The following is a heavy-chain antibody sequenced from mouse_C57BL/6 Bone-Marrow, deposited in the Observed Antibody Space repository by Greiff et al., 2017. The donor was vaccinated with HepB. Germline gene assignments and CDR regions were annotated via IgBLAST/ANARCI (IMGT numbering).Heavy chain of an antibody. J-gene: IGHJ1*03. CDR2: IWSGGST. CDR1: GFSLTSYG. CDR3: ARGPNYCGSRYFDV. Sequence: VQLQQSGPGLVQPSQSLSITCTVSGFSLTSYGVHWVRQSPGKGLDWLGVIWSGGSTDYNAAFISRLSISKDNSKSQVFFKMNSLQADDTAIYYCARGPNYCGSRYFDVWGTGTTVTVSS. V-gene: IGHV2-2*01. D-gene: IGHD1-1*01.